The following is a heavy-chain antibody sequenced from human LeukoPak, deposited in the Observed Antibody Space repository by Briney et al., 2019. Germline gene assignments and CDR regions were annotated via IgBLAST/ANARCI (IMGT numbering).Heavy chain of an antibody. J-gene: IGHJ4*02. CDR1: GGSVSSGSYY. Sequence: SETLSLTCTVSGGSVSSGSYYWSWIRQPPGKGLEWIGYIYYSGSTNYNPSLKSRVTISVDTSKNQFSLKLSSVTAADTAVYYCARADGGNSGYFDYWGQGTLVTVSS. CDR3: ARADGGNSGYFDY. V-gene: IGHV4-61*01. D-gene: IGHD4-23*01. CDR2: IYYSGST.